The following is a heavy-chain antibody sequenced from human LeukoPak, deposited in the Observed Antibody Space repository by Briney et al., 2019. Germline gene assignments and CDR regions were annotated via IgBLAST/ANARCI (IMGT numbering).Heavy chain of an antibody. D-gene: IGHD3/OR15-3a*01. Sequence: GGSLRLSCAASGFTFSNYAMAWVRQAPGKGLEWVSVITDNSDTIYNADSVKGRFTVSRVNSKNIVYMQMNSLGAEDTAVYYCTRYDISTFARRAFDYWGQGTLVAVSS. V-gene: IGHV3-23*01. CDR2: ITDNSDTI. CDR3: TRYDISTFARRAFDY. CDR1: GFTFSNYA. J-gene: IGHJ4*02.